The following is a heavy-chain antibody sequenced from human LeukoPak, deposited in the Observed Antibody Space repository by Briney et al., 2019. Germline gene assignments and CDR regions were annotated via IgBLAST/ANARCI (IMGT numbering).Heavy chain of an antibody. Sequence: SETLSLTCTVSGGSISSGGYYWSWIRQPPGKGLEWIGEINHSGSTNYNPSLKSRVTISVDTSKNQFSLKLSSVTAADTAVYYCARTRRTTVTFYYYYGMDVWGQGTTVTVSS. J-gene: IGHJ6*02. D-gene: IGHD4-17*01. CDR2: INHSGST. CDR1: GGSISSGGYY. V-gene: IGHV4-39*07. CDR3: ARTRRTTVTFYYYYGMDV.